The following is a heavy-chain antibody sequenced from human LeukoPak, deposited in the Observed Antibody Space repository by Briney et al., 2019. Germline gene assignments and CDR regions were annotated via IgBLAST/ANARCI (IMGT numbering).Heavy chain of an antibody. D-gene: IGHD5-12*01. CDR2: IYYSGST. CDR1: SGSISSGGYY. CDR3: ARSGRTQVKGHSGYDHVDY. V-gene: IGHV4-31*03. J-gene: IGHJ4*02. Sequence: SETLSLICTVSSGSISSGGYYWTWIRQHPGKGLEWIGYIYYSGSTYYNPSLKSRVTISVDTSKNQFSLKLSSVTAADTAVYYCARSGRTQVKGHSGYDHVDYWGQGTLSPSPQ.